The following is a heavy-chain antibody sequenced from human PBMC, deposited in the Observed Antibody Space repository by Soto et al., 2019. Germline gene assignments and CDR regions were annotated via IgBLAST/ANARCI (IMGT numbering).Heavy chain of an antibody. J-gene: IGHJ4*02. V-gene: IGHV4-59*02. CDR2: VSYTGTT. D-gene: IGHD6-13*01. CDR1: GDSVSSYY. Sequence: QVQLQESGPGLVKPSETLSLTCTVSGDSVSSYYWSWIRQPPGKGLEWIGYVSYTGTTNYNPSLKSRVTLSVDMSTDHFSLKLTSVTAADTALYYCVRTDAAYGHFDHWGQGTMVTVSS. CDR3: VRTDAAYGHFDH.